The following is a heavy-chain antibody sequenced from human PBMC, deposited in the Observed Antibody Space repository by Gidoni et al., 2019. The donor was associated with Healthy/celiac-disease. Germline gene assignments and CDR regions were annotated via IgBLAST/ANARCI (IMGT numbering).Heavy chain of an antibody. D-gene: IGHD3-10*01. V-gene: IGHV3-9*01. J-gene: IGHJ5*02. CDR2: ISWNSGSI. CDR3: AKSPALLWFGELLFDP. Sequence: EVQLVESGGGLVQPGRSLRLSCAASGFNFDDYAMHWVRQAPGKGLEWVSGISWNSGSIGYADSVKGRFTISRDNAKNSLYLQMNSLRAEDTALYYCAKSPALLWFGELLFDPWGQGTLVTVSS. CDR1: GFNFDDYA.